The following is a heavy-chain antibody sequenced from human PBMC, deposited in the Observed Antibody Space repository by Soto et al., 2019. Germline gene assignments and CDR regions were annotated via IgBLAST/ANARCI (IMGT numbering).Heavy chain of an antibody. CDR2: ISGSDGRT. Sequence: PGGSLRLSCAASGYTFRSYAMSWVRQAPGKGLEWVPTISGSDGRTYSTDSVKGRFTISRDNSRNTAYLQTSSLRVEDTAVYYCAKGVSQYTPLALFDYWGRGTLVTVSS. J-gene: IGHJ4*02. V-gene: IGHV3-23*01. CDR3: AKGVSQYTPLALFDY. D-gene: IGHD5-18*01. CDR1: GYTFRSYA.